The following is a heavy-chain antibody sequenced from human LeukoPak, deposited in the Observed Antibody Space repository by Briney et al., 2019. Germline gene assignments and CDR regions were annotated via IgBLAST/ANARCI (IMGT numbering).Heavy chain of an antibody. CDR1: GLTFSSYW. Sequence: GSLRLSCAASGLTFSSYWMSWVRQAPGKGLEWVANIKPDGSDKYYVDSVKGRFTISRDNAKNSLYLQMNNLRAEDTAVYYCARARYCSSNSCYKDYWGQGTLVTVSS. D-gene: IGHD2-2*02. CDR2: IKPDGSDK. J-gene: IGHJ4*02. V-gene: IGHV3-7*01. CDR3: ARARYCSSNSCYKDY.